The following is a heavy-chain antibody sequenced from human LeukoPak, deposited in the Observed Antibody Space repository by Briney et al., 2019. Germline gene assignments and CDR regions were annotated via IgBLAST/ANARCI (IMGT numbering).Heavy chain of an antibody. CDR1: GFTFSSYA. D-gene: IGHD5-18*01. Sequence: PGGSLRLSCAASGFTFSSYAMHWVRQAPGKGLEWVAVISYDGSNKYYADSVKGRFTISRDNSKNTLYLQMNSLRAEETAVYYCARAYSYGGTFDYWGQGTLVTVSS. J-gene: IGHJ4*02. CDR2: ISYDGSNK. CDR3: ARAYSYGGTFDY. V-gene: IGHV3-30-3*01.